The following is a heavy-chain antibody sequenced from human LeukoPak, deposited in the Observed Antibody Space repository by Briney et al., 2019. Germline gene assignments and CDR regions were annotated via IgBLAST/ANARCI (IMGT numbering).Heavy chain of an antibody. V-gene: IGHV4-38-2*01. J-gene: IGHJ6*03. D-gene: IGHD3-22*01. Sequence: SETLSLTCAVSGYSISSGYYWGWIRQPPGKGLEWIGSIHHSGSTYYNPSLKSRVTISVDTSKNQFSLKLSSVTAADTAVYYCARHGSSGYRYYYYYYMDVWGKGTTVTVSS. CDR1: GYSISSGYY. CDR2: IHHSGST. CDR3: ARHGSSGYRYYYYYYMDV.